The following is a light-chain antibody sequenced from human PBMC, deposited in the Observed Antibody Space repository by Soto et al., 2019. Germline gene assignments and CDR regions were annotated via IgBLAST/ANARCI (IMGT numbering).Light chain of an antibody. J-gene: IGKJ1*01. CDR1: QSISNW. CDR2: KAS. Sequence: DIQMTQSPSTLSASVGDRVTITCRASQSISNWLAWYQQKPGKAPKLLIFKASSVESGVPSRFSGSGSGTEFTLTISSLQPDDFATYYCQQYDNYSGTFGQGTKVEIK. V-gene: IGKV1-5*03. CDR3: QQYDNYSGT.